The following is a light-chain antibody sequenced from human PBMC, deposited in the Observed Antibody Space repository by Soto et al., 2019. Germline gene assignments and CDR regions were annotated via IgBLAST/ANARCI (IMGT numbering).Light chain of an antibody. CDR3: QQRTDRPPWT. V-gene: IGKV3-11*01. CDR2: DAS. J-gene: IGKJ1*01. Sequence: EIVLTQSPGTLSLSPGGRATLSCRASQSVSSSSLSWYQHKPGQAPRLLIFDASQRATGIPARFRGSGSGTDFTLSISRLEPEDFAVYYCQQRTDRPPWTFGQGTKV. CDR1: QSVSSSS.